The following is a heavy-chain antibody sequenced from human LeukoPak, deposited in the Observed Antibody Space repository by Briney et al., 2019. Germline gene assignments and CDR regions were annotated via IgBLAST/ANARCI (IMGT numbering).Heavy chain of an antibody. J-gene: IGHJ4*02. Sequence: SETLSLTCTVSGGSISGYYWNWVRQPPGKGLEWIGYIYYSGSTKYNPSLKSRVTISVDTSKNQFSLKLSSVTAADTAVYYCARDPHCSSTNCPFDFWGQGTLVIVSS. CDR3: ARDPHCSSTNCPFDF. V-gene: IGHV4-59*12. CDR1: GGSISGYY. D-gene: IGHD2-2*01. CDR2: IYYSGST.